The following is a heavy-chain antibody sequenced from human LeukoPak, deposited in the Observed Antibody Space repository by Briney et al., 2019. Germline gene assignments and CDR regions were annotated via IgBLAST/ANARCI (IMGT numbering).Heavy chain of an antibody. CDR3: ARQKDSSGYLIWAF. V-gene: IGHV4-39*01. Sequence: PSETLSLTCTVSGGSISSSSYYWGWIRQPPGKGLEWIGSIYYSGSTYYNPSLKSRVTISVDTSKNQFSLKLSSVTAADTAVYYCARQKDSSGYLIWAFWGQGTLVTVSS. J-gene: IGHJ4*02. CDR2: IYYSGST. CDR1: GGSISSSSYY. D-gene: IGHD3-22*01.